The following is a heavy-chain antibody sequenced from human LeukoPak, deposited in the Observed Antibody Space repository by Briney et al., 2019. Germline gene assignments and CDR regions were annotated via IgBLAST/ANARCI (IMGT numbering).Heavy chain of an antibody. D-gene: IGHD4-23*01. CDR2: IYSDNT. Sequence: GGSLRLSCTVSGFTVSSNSMSWVRQAPGKGLEWVSFIYSDNTHYSDSVKGRFTISRDNSKNTLYLQMNSLRAEDTAVYFCARVGDYGANSAMVLTLWGQGTLVTVSS. V-gene: IGHV3-53*01. CDR3: ARVGDYGANSAMVLTL. CDR1: GFTVSSNS. J-gene: IGHJ4*02.